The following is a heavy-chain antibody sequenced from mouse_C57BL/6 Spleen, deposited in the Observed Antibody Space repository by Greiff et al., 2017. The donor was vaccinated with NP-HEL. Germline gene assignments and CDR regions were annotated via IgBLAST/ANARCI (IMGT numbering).Heavy chain of an antibody. D-gene: IGHD2-5*01. V-gene: IGHV1-26*01. Sequence: VQLQQSGPELVKPGASVKISCKASGYTFTDYYMNWVKQSHGKSLEWIGDINPNNGGTSYNQKFKGKATLTVDKSSSTAYMQRRSLTSEDSAVYYWASGSNYKEDYWGQGTTLTVSS. CDR2: INPNNGGT. CDR1: GYTFTDYY. J-gene: IGHJ2*01. CDR3: ASGSNYKEDY.